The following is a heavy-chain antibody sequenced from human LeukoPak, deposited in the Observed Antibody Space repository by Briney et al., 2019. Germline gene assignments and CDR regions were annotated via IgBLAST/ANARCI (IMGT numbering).Heavy chain of an antibody. Sequence: PGGSLRLSCTASGFTLSSYEMSWIRQAPGKGLEWVSSIDYSGGETHYADSVKGRFTISRDNSKNTLYLKMNSLRAEDTAVYYCAKGHGWEASYYYYYMDVWGKGTTVTISS. D-gene: IGHD1-26*01. CDR2: IDYSGGET. CDR1: GFTLSSYE. CDR3: AKGHGWEASYYYYYMDV. J-gene: IGHJ6*03. V-gene: IGHV3-23*01.